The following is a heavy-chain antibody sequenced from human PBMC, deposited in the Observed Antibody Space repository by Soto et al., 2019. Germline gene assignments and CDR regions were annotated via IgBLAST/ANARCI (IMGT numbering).Heavy chain of an antibody. J-gene: IGHJ6*03. CDR3: ARDSRNYYYYMDV. CDR1: GFTFSSYN. Sequence: EVQLVESGGGLVQPGGSLRLSCAASGFTFSSYNMNWVRQAPGKGLEWISDISLSSSTIFYADSVKGRVTISRDNAKNSLYLQMNSLRAEDTAVYDCARDSRNYYYYMDVWGKGTSVTVSS. V-gene: IGHV3-48*01. CDR2: ISLSSSTI.